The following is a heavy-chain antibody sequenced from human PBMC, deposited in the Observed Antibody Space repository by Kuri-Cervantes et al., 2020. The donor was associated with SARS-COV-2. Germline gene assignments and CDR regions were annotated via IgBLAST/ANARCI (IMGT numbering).Heavy chain of an antibody. Sequence: GGSLRLSCAASGFTFNNYAMHWVRQTPGEGLEWVAITSYDGTSKYYADSVKGRFTISRDNSKNTVYLQLHSLRAEDTAIYFCAKGLTPTPPTRYYDSWGPGTLVTVSS. CDR3: AKGLTPTPPTRYYDS. V-gene: IGHV3-30-3*01. CDR2: TSYDGTSK. J-gene: IGHJ5*01. D-gene: IGHD2-15*01. CDR1: GFTFNNYA.